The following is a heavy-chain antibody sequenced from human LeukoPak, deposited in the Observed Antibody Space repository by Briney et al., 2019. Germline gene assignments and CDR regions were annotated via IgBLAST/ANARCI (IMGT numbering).Heavy chain of an antibody. CDR1: GYTFTGYY. V-gene: IGHV1-69*13. J-gene: IGHJ4*02. CDR2: IIPIFGTA. CDR3: ARSKERYFDPFDY. D-gene: IGHD3-9*01. Sequence: GASVKVSCKASGYTFTGYYMHWVRQAPGQGLEWMGGIIPIFGTANYAQKFQGRVTITADESTSTAYMELSSLRSEDTAVYYCARSKERYFDPFDYWGQGTLVTVSS.